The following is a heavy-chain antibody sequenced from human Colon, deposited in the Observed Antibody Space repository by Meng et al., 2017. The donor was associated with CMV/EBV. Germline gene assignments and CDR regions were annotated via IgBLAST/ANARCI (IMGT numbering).Heavy chain of an antibody. CDR1: GGTFSSYA. CDR3: ARSEVVPAAILPYYYRMDV. Sequence: SVKVSCKASGGTFSSYAISWVRQAPGQGLEWMGGIIPILGIANYAQKFQGRVTITADKSTSTAYMELSSLRSEDTDVYYCARSEVVPAAILPYYYRMDVWGQGTTVTVSS. D-gene: IGHD2-2*02. CDR2: IIPILGIA. J-gene: IGHJ6*02. V-gene: IGHV1-69*10.